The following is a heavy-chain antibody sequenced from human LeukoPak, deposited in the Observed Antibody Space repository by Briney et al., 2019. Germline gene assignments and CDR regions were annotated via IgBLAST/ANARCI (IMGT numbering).Heavy chain of an antibody. D-gene: IGHD3-22*01. V-gene: IGHV4-4*07. CDR2: IYTSGST. J-gene: IGHJ4*02. CDR3: ARNAGDSSHYPYFDY. CDR1: GGSISSYY. Sequence: KPSETLSLTCTVSGGSISSYYWSWIRQPAGKGLEWIGRIYTSGSTNYNPSLKSRVTISQDTSKNQFSLKLSSVTAADTAVYYCARNAGDSSHYPYFDYWGQGTLVTVSS.